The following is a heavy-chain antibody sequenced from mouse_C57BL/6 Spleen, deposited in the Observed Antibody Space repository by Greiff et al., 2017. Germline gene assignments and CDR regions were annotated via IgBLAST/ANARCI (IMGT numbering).Heavy chain of an antibody. Sequence: EVQLVESGAELVRPGASVKLSCTASGFNIKDDYMHWVKQRPEQGLEWIGWIDPENGDTEYASKFQGKATITADTSSNTAYLQLSSLTSEDTAVYYCTTGSNYAYWGQGTTLTVSS. CDR2: IDPENGDT. V-gene: IGHV14-4*01. CDR1: GFNIKDDY. CDR3: TTGSNYAY. J-gene: IGHJ2*01. D-gene: IGHD2-5*01.